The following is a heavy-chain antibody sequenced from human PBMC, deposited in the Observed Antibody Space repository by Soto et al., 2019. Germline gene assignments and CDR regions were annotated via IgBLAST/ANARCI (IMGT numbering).Heavy chain of an antibody. CDR3: AKDIDSSGWYNDY. CDR2: NSASGGIT. D-gene: IGHD6-19*01. J-gene: IGHJ4*02. Sequence: GGSLRLSCAASGFTFSNYAMTWVRQGPEKGLEWVSGNSASGGITYYAETVKGRFTISRDNSKNMLYLQMNSLRADDTAVYFCAKDIDSSGWYNDYWGQGTLVTVSS. V-gene: IGHV3-23*01. CDR1: GFTFSNYA.